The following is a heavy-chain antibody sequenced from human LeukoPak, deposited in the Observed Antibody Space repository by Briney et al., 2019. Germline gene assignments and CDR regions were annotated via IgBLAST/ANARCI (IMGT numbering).Heavy chain of an antibody. D-gene: IGHD2-15*01. Sequence: PSGTLSLTCAVYGGSFSGYYWSWIRQPPGKGLEWIGEINHSGSTNYNPSLKSRVTISVDTSKNQFSLKLSSVTAADTAVYYCARAVRAATNYYYGMDVWGQGTTVTVSS. CDR1: GGSFSGYY. V-gene: IGHV4-34*01. CDR3: ARAVRAATNYYYGMDV. CDR2: INHSGST. J-gene: IGHJ6*02.